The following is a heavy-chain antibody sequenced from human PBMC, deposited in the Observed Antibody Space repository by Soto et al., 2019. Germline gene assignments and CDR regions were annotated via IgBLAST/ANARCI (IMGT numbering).Heavy chain of an antibody. CDR2: INSDASRT. CDR3: ARGPTGWYGYDY. D-gene: IGHD6-19*01. Sequence: EVQLVESGGGLVQPGGSLRLSCAASGFTFSSSWMHWVRQAPGKGLVWVSRINSDASRTNYADSVKGRFTISRDNAKNTLYLQMNSLRVEDTALYYCARGPTGWYGYDYWGQGTLVTVS. V-gene: IGHV3-74*01. CDR1: GFTFSSSW. J-gene: IGHJ4*02.